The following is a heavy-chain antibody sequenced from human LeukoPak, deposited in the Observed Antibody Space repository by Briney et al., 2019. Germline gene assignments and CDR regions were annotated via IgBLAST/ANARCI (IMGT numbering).Heavy chain of an antibody. Sequence: GGSLRLSCAASGFTFSSYSMNWVRQAPGKGLEWVSSISSSSSYIYYADSVKGRFTISRDNAKNSLYLQMNSLRAEDTAVYYCARDPTRFLVPAKWGQGTLVTVSS. CDR2: ISSSSSYI. CDR3: ARDPTRFLVPAK. CDR1: GFTFSSYS. D-gene: IGHD3-3*01. V-gene: IGHV3-21*01. J-gene: IGHJ4*02.